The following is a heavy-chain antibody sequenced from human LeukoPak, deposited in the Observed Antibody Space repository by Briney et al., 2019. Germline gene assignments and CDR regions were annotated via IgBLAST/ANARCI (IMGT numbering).Heavy chain of an antibody. CDR1: GGTFSSYA. J-gene: IGHJ4*02. V-gene: IGHV1-69*01. CDR3: AREGGIQLWPSYYFDY. D-gene: IGHD5-18*01. CDR2: IIPIFGTA. Sequence: GASVKVSCKASGGTFSSYAISWVRQAPGQGLEWMGGIIPIFGTANYAQKFQGRATITADESTSTAYMELSSLRSEDTAVYYCAREGGIQLWPSYYFDYWGQGTLVTVSS.